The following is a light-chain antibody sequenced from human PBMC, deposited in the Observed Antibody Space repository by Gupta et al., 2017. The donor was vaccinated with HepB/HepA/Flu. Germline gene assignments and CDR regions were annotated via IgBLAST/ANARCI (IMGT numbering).Light chain of an antibody. J-gene: IGLJ1*01. CDR2: SNN. Sequence: QPVLPQPPSASGPPRPRVTISCSGSSSNIGSNTVNWYQQLPGTAPKLLIYSNNQRPSGVPDRFSGSKSGTSASLAISGLQSEDEADYYCAAWDDSLNGQVFGTGTKV. CDR3: AAWDDSLNGQV. CDR1: SSNIGSNT. V-gene: IGLV1-44*01.